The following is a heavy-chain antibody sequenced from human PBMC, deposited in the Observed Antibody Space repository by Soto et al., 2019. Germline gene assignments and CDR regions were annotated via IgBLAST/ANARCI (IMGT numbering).Heavy chain of an antibody. J-gene: IGHJ5*02. CDR1: GDSISSSHW. CDR3: ARALDNNWFDP. V-gene: IGHV4-4*02. D-gene: IGHD3-3*02. Sequence: QVQLQESGPGLVKPSGTLSLTCAVSGDSISSSHWWNWVRQPPGEGLGWIGEIYHSGSTNYNPSLKGRVTISVDKSKNQFSLKLSSVTAADTAVYYCARALDNNWFDPWGQGTLVAVSS. CDR2: IYHSGST.